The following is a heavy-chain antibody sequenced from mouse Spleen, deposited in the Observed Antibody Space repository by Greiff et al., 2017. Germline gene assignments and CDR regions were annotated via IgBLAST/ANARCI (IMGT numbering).Heavy chain of an antibody. D-gene: IGHD4-1*01. CDR3: ARSPNWDGAWFAY. J-gene: IGHJ3*01. V-gene: IGHV1-82*01. CDR2: IYPGDGDT. CDR1: GYAFSSSW. Sequence: VMLVESGPELVKPGASVKISCKASGYAFSSSWMNWVKQRPGQGLEWIGRIYPGDGDTNYNGKFKGKATLTADKSSSTAYMQLSSLTSVDSAVYFCARSPNWDGAWFAYWGQGTLVTVSA.